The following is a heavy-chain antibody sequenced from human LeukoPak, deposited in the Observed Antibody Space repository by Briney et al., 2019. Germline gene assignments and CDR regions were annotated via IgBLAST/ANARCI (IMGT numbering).Heavy chain of an antibody. CDR3: ARGGGYSDSSKVLFDY. V-gene: IGHV3-30*03. CDR2: ISHDGSNK. J-gene: IGHJ4*02. Sequence: GGSLRLSCAASGFTFSSCGMHWVRQAPGKGLEWVAVISHDGSNKYYADSVKGRFTISRDNSKNTLYLQMNSLRAEDTAVYYCARGGGYSDSSKVLFDYWGQGTLVTVSS. D-gene: IGHD3-22*01. CDR1: GFTFSSCG.